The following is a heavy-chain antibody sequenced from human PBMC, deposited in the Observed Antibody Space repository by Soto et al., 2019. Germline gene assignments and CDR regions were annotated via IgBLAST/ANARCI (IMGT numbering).Heavy chain of an antibody. Sequence: VQLVESGGGVVQPGTSLRLSCVASGCAFSTYSMHWVRQAPDKGLEGVAVISYDGTKTYYADSVRGRFSISRDNSKNTLFLQMSGLRNEDTAIYYCTRGDTCTWGDHWGQGTLLSVSS. CDR3: TRGDTCTWGDH. CDR1: GCAFSTYS. CDR2: ISYDGTKT. D-gene: IGHD3-16*01. J-gene: IGHJ4*02. V-gene: IGHV3-30-3*01.